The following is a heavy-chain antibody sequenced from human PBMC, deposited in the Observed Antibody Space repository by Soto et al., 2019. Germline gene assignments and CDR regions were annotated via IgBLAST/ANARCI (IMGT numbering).Heavy chain of an antibody. CDR1: GGSISSSSYY. CDR2: IYYSGST. J-gene: IGHJ4*02. Sequence: SETLSLTCTVSGGSISSSSYYWGWIRQPPGKGLEWIGSIYYSGSTYYNPSLKSRVTISVDTSKNQFSLKLSSVTAADTAVYYCASPSAYGSGSYDYWGQGTLVTVSS. CDR3: ASPSAYGSGSYDY. D-gene: IGHD3-10*01. V-gene: IGHV4-39*01.